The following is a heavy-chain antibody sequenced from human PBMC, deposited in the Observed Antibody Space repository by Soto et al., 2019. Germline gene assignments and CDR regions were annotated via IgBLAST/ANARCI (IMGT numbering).Heavy chain of an antibody. CDR2: ISAYNGNT. J-gene: IGHJ4*02. V-gene: IGHV1-18*01. CDR3: ARDHFYDSSGYYLW. CDR1: GYTFTSYG. Sequence: APVKVSCKASGYTFTSYGISGVRKAPGQGLEWMGWISAYNGNTNYAQKLQGRVTMTTDTSTSTAYMELRSLRSDDTALYYCARDHFYDSSGYYLWWGQGTLVTVSS. D-gene: IGHD3-22*01.